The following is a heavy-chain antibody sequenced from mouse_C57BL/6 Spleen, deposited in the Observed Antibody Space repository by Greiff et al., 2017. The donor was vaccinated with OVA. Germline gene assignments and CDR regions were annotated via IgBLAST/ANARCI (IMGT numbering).Heavy chain of an antibody. Sequence: QVQLQQPGAELVRPGTSVKLSCKASGYTFTSYWMHWVKQRPGQGLEWIGVIDPSDSYTNYNQKFKGKATLTVDTSSSTAYMQLSSLTSEDSAVYYCARSNYSNSLDYWGQGTTLTVSS. CDR3: ARSNYSNSLDY. CDR1: GYTFTSYW. J-gene: IGHJ2*01. CDR2: IDPSDSYT. V-gene: IGHV1-59*01. D-gene: IGHD2-5*01.